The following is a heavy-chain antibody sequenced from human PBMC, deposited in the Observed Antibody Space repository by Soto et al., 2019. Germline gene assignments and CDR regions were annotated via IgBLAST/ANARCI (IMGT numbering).Heavy chain of an antibody. Sequence: ASVKVSCKASGYSFTDYHIHWVRQAPGQGLEWLGRINPKSGGTSTAQKFQGWVTMTTDTSISTASMELTRLTSDDTAIYYCARGRTTVVIGAFDIWGQGXMVTV. J-gene: IGHJ3*02. CDR3: ARGRTTVVIGAFDI. V-gene: IGHV1-2*04. D-gene: IGHD4-17*01. CDR2: INPKSGGT. CDR1: GYSFTDYH.